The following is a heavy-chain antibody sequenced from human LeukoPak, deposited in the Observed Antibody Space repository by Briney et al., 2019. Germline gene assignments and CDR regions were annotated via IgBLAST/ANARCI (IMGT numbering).Heavy chain of an antibody. CDR2: ISSSSSTI. D-gene: IGHD6-19*01. CDR3: ASLQGIAVAGPNWFDP. Sequence: PGGSLRLSCAASGFTFSSYSMNWVRQAPGKGQEWVSYISSSSSTIYYADSVKGRFTISRDNAKNSLYLQMNSLRDEDTAVYYCASLQGIAVAGPNWFDPWGQGSLVTVPS. J-gene: IGHJ5*02. V-gene: IGHV3-48*02. CDR1: GFTFSSYS.